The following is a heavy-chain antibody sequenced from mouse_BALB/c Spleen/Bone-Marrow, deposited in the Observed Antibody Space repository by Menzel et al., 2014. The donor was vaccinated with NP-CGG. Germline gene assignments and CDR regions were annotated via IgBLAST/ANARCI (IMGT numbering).Heavy chain of an antibody. V-gene: IGHV1S56*01. CDR3: ARWRYPYAMDY. D-gene: IGHD5-1-1*01. CDR2: FYPGDGSA. J-gene: IGHJ4*01. Sequence: QVQLQQSGPELVKPGASVKMSCKASGNTFTSYYIHWVKQRPGQGLEWIGWFYPGDGSAKYNEKFKDKTTLTADKSSSTAYMLLSSLTSKDSAIYFCARWRYPYAMDYWGQGTSVTVSS. CDR1: GNTFTSYY.